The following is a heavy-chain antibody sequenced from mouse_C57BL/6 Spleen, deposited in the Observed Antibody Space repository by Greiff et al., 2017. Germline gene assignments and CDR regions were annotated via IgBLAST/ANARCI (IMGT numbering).Heavy chain of an antibody. CDR3: ARDEGLYAMDY. V-gene: IGHV1-82*01. CDR1: GYAFSSSW. Sequence: HVQLQQSGPELVKPGASVKISCKASGYAFSSSWMNWVKQRPGKGLEWIGRIYPGDGDTNYNGKFKGKATLTADKSSSTAYMQLSSLTSEDSAVYFCARDEGLYAMDYWGQGTSVTVSS. J-gene: IGHJ4*01. CDR2: IYPGDGDT.